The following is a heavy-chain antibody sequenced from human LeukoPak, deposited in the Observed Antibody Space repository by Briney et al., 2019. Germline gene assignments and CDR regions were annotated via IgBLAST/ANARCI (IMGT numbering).Heavy chain of an antibody. CDR3: ARASYNWNYRVDY. J-gene: IGHJ4*02. V-gene: IGHV4-34*01. D-gene: IGHD1-7*01. Sequence: SETLSLTCAVYGGSFSGYYWSWIRQPPGKGLERIGEINHSGSTNYNPSLKSRVTISVDTSKNQFSLKLSSVTAADTAVYYCARASYNWNYRVDYWGQGTLVTVSS. CDR2: INHSGST. CDR1: GGSFSGYY.